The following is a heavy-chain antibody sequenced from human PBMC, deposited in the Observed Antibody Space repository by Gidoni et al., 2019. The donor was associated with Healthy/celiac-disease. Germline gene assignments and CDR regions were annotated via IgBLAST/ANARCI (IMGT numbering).Heavy chain of an antibody. CDR1: GFTFSSYA. D-gene: IGHD3-10*01. V-gene: IGHV3-23*01. CDR3: AKGGYYYGSGSYYLFDY. J-gene: IGHJ4*02. CDR2: ISGSGGST. Sequence: EVQLLESGGGLVQPGGSLRLSCAASGFTFSSYAMSWVRQAPGKGLEWVSAISGSGGSTYYADSVKGRFTISRDNFKNTLYLQMNSLRAEDTAVYYCAKGGYYYGSGSYYLFDYWGQGTLVTVSS.